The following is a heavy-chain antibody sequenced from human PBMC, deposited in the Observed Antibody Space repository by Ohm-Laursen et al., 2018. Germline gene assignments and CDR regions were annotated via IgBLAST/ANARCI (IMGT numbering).Heavy chain of an antibody. D-gene: IGHD6-19*01. CDR1: GFTFSNFG. J-gene: IGHJ4*02. CDR2: IWYDGTNK. Sequence: SLRLSCSASGFTFSNFGMHWVRQAPGKGLEWVAVIWYDGTNKYYVDSVKGRFTISRDNSQNTLYLQMNSLRAEDTAVYYCARIIAVAGLDYWGQGTLVTVSS. V-gene: IGHV3-33*01. CDR3: ARIIAVAGLDY.